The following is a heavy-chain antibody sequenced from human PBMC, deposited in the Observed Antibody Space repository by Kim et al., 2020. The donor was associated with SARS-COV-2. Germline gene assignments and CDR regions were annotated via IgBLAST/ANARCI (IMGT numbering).Heavy chain of an antibody. CDR2: IRGSGGST. J-gene: IGHJ4*02. CDR3: AKPHSRVPRYSGYDSDPRGYFDY. D-gene: IGHD5-12*01. Sequence: RVRRAPGKGLEWVSAIRGSGGSTYYADAVKGRFTISRDNSKNTLYLQMNSLRAEDTAVYYCAKPHSRVPRYSGYDSDPRGYFDYWGQGTLAT. V-gene: IGHV3-23*01.